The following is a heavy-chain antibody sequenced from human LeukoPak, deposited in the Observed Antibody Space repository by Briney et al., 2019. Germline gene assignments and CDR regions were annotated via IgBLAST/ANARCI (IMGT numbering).Heavy chain of an antibody. Sequence: SETLSLTCTVSGGSISDYYSSGLRQSPGEPREGIGYIYYSGSTNYTPSLKSRVTMSVDTSKNQFSLKMRSVTAADTAVYYCAREGISTMPSDAFDIWGQGTMVTVSS. CDR3: AREGISTMPSDAFDI. D-gene: IGHD2-2*01. CDR1: GGSISDYY. J-gene: IGHJ3*02. V-gene: IGHV4-59*12. CDR2: IYYSGST.